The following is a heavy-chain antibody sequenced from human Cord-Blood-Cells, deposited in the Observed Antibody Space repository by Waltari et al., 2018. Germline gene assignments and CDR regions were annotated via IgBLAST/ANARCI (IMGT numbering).Heavy chain of an antibody. V-gene: IGHV1-3*01. D-gene: IGHD3-3*01. Sequence: QVQLVQSGAEVKKPGASVKVSCKASGYTFTSYAMHWVRQAPGQRLEWMGWINAGNGNTKYSQKFQGRVTITRDTSASTAYMELSSLRSEDTAVYYCAYDFWSGYYTFDISGQGTMVTVSS. CDR1: GYTFTSYA. J-gene: IGHJ3*02. CDR3: AYDFWSGYYTFDI. CDR2: INAGNGNT.